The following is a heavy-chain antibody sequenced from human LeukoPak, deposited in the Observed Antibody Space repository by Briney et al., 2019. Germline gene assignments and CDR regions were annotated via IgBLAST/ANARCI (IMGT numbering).Heavy chain of an antibody. D-gene: IGHD1-14*01. CDR2: IIPIFGTA. Sequence: ASVKVSCKASGGTFSSYAISWVRQAPGQGLEWMGGIIPIFGTANYAQKFQGRVTITTDESTSTAYMELSSLRSEGTAVYYCARGSLTHFSTGTQPSFDYWGQGTLVTVSS. V-gene: IGHV1-69*05. CDR1: GGTFSSYA. J-gene: IGHJ4*02. CDR3: ARGSLTHFSTGTQPSFDY.